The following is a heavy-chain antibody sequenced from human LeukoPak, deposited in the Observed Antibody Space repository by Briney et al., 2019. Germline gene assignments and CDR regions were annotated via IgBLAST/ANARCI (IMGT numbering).Heavy chain of an antibody. CDR2: INPNSGAT. Sequence: GASVKVSCKTSGYTFTDYYIHWVRQAPGQGLEWMGWINPNSGATDYAQKFQGRVTMTRDTSISTAYMELSSLRSDDSALFYCTRYSLGGDYGFGYWGQGTLVTVSS. D-gene: IGHD4-17*01. CDR1: GYTFTDYY. J-gene: IGHJ4*02. V-gene: IGHV1-2*02. CDR3: TRYSLGGDYGFGY.